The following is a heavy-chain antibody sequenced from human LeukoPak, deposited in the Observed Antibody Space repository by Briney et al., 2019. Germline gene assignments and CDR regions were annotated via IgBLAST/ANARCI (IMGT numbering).Heavy chain of an antibody. CDR1: GYTFIGYY. CDR2: INPNSGGT. V-gene: IGHV1-2*06. J-gene: IGHJ2*01. CDR3: ARDDWGDYWYFDL. Sequence: ASVKVSCKASGYTFIGYYMHWVRQAPGQGLEWMGRINPNSGGTNYAQKFQGRVTMTRDTSISTAYMELSRLRSDDAAVYYCARDDWGDYWYFDLWGRGTLVTVSS. D-gene: IGHD3-9*01.